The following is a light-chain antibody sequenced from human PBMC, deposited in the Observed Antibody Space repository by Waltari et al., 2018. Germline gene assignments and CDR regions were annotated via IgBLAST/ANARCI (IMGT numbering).Light chain of an antibody. CDR2: AAA. J-gene: IGKJ1*01. CDR1: QGISNY. CDR3: QNYNSALRT. Sequence: DIQMTQSPSSLSASVGDRVTITCRASQGISNYLAWYQQKPGKVPKFLIYAAAALESGVPSRFSGSGSGTHFTLTISSLQPEDAATYYCQNYNSALRTFGQGTKVEIK. V-gene: IGKV1-27*01.